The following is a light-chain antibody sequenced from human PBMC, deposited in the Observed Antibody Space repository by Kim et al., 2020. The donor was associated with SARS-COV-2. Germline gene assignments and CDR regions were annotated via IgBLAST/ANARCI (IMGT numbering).Light chain of an antibody. CDR2: EDS. J-gene: IGLJ2*01. Sequence: CVRLGQTGSITCTGDKLGDKYACWYQQKPGQSPVLVIYEDSEGPSGIPERVAGSNTGNTATLTISGTEAMDEADYYCQAGDSSTVFGGGTQLTVL. V-gene: IGLV3-1*01. CDR3: QAGDSSTV. CDR1: KLGDKY.